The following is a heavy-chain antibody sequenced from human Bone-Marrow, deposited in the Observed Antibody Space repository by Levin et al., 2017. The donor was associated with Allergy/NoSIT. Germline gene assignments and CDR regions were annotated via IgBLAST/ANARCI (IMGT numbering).Heavy chain of an antibody. J-gene: IGHJ6*02. CDR2: ISGSGGST. CDR1: GFTFSSYA. D-gene: IGHD1-26*01. Sequence: ETLSLTCAASGFTFSSYAMSWVRQAPGKGLEWVSAISGSGGSTYYADSVKGRFTISRDNSKNTLYLQMNSLRAEDTAVYYCAKGPGSYSPISLYYYYYGMDVWGQGTTVTVSS. V-gene: IGHV3-23*01. CDR3: AKGPGSYSPISLYYYYYGMDV.